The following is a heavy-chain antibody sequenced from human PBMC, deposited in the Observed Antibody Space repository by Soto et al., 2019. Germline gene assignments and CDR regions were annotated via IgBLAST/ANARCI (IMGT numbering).Heavy chain of an antibody. CDR2: IYYSGST. J-gene: IGHJ3*02. Sequence: SETLSLTCTVSGGSISSSSYYWGWIRQPPGKGLEWIGSIYYSGSTYYNPSLKSRVTISVDASKNQFSLKLSSVTAADTAVYYCARVLVDTAMVGAFDIWGQGTMVTVSS. CDR1: GGSISSSSYY. V-gene: IGHV4-39*01. D-gene: IGHD5-18*01. CDR3: ARVLVDTAMVGAFDI.